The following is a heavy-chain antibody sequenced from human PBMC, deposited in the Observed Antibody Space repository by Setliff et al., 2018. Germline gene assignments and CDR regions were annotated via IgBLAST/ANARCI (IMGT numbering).Heavy chain of an antibody. Sequence: NPSETLSLTCTVSGGSISSGDYYWSWIRQPPGKGLEWIGYIYSSGSTYYNPSLKSRVSISVDTSKNQFSLKLSSVTTADTAVYYCARVSTVTTWPYYYHMDVWGKGTTVTVSS. J-gene: IGHJ6*03. CDR3: ARVSTVTTWPYYYHMDV. CDR2: IYSSGST. V-gene: IGHV4-30-4*08. D-gene: IGHD4-4*01. CDR1: GGSISSGDYY.